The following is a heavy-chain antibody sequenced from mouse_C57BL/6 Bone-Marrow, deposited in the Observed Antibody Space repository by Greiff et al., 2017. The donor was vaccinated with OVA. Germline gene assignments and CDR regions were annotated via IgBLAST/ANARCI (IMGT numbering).Heavy chain of an antibody. CDR2: IYPGDGDT. V-gene: IGHV1-80*01. J-gene: IGHJ2*01. Sequence: VQLQQSGAELVKPGASVKISCKASGYAFSSYWMNWVKQRPGKGLEWIGQIYPGDGDTNYNGKFKGKATLTADKSSSTAYMQLSSLTSEDSAVYFCARLYYGYYGYFDYWGQGTTLTVSS. CDR3: ARLYYGYYGYFDY. D-gene: IGHD2-3*01. CDR1: GYAFSSYW.